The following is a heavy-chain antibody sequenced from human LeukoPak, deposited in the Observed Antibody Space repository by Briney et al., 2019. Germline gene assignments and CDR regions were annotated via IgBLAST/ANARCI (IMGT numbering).Heavy chain of an antibody. Sequence: GGSLRLSCAASGFTFSDYYMRWIRQAPGKGLEWVSYISTTGSTIYYADSVKGRFTISRDNAKNSLYLQMNSLRAEDTAVYYCAMGIVGSPPPDFDYWGRGTLVTVSS. CDR2: ISTTGSTI. D-gene: IGHD1-26*01. CDR1: GFTFSDYY. V-gene: IGHV3-11*04. CDR3: AMGIVGSPPPDFDY. J-gene: IGHJ4*02.